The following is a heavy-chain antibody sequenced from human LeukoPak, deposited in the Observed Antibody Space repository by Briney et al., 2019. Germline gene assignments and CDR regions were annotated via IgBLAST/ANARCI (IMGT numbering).Heavy chain of an antibody. CDR1: GFTFSSYA. D-gene: IGHD5-18*01. CDR2: ISYDGSNK. V-gene: IGHV3-30-3*01. Sequence: QSGGSLRLSCAASGFTFSSYAMHWVRQAPGKGLEWVAVISYDGSNKYYADSVKGRFTISRDNSKNTLYLQMNSLRAEDTAVYYCARSYVDTAMADYYYYGMDVWGQGTTVTVSS. CDR3: ARSYVDTAMADYYYYGMDV. J-gene: IGHJ6*02.